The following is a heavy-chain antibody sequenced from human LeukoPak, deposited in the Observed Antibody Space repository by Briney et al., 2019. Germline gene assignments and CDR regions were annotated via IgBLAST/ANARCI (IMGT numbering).Heavy chain of an antibody. CDR2: ISDDGSNK. CDR3: ARGDAYNYPYYFDY. V-gene: IGHV3-30-3*01. D-gene: IGHD5-24*01. CDR1: GFTFSSYA. Sequence: GGSLRLSCAASGFTFSSYAMHWVRQAPGKGLEWVAVISDDGSNKYYADSVKGRFTISRDNSKNTRYLQMNSLRAEDTAVYYCARGDAYNYPYYFDYWGQGTLVTVSS. J-gene: IGHJ4*02.